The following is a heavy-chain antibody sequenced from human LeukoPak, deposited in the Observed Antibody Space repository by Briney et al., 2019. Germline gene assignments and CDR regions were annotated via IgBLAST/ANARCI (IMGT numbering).Heavy chain of an antibody. CDR2: IYSGGST. D-gene: IGHD3-10*01. V-gene: IGHV3-53*01. Sequence: GGSLRLSCAASGFTVSSNYMSWVRQAPGKGLEWVSVIYSGGSTYYADSVKGRFTISRDNSKNTLYLQMNSLRAEDTAVYYCARVNVLLWFGYDYWGQGTLVTVSS. CDR1: GFTVSSNY. CDR3: ARVNVLLWFGYDY. J-gene: IGHJ4*02.